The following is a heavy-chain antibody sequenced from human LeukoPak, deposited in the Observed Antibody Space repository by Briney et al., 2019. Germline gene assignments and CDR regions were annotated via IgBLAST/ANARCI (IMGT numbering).Heavy chain of an antibody. CDR3: ATRGRSSSWYGDAFDI. CDR1: GGSISSTY. D-gene: IGHD6-13*01. Sequence: SETLSLTCSVHGGSISSTYWSWIRQPPGKGLEWIGNIYHSGGPNYNPSLNGRVTISIDTSKNHCSLKLTSVTAADTAVYFCATRGRSSSWYGDAFDIWGQGTVVAVSS. V-gene: IGHV4-59*08. J-gene: IGHJ3*02. CDR2: IYHSGGP.